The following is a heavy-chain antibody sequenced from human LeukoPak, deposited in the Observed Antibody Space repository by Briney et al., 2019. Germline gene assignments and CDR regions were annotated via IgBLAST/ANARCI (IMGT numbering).Heavy chain of an antibody. V-gene: IGHV4-34*01. CDR2: INHSGST. D-gene: IGHD3-16*02. CDR3: ARGARADPYYDYVWGSYRNDY. J-gene: IGHJ4*02. CDR1: GGSFSGYY. Sequence: PSETLSLTCAVYGGSFSGYYWSWIRQPPGKGLEWIGEINHSGSTNYNPSLKSRVTISVDTSKNQSSLKLSSVTAADTAVYYCARGARADPYYDYVWGSYRNDYWGQGTLVTVSS.